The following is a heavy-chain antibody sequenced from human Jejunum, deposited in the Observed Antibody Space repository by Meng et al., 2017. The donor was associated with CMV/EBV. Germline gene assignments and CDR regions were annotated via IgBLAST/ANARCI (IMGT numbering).Heavy chain of an antibody. J-gene: IGHJ4*02. Sequence: TYWMSWVRQAPGKWLEWVANIKQDGTEKYYLDSVKGRFTISRDNAKNSLYLQMNSLRAEDTAVYYCARDWGHFSGSGSYYSRFDYWGQGTLVTVSS. V-gene: IGHV3-7*01. CDR1: TYW. CDR2: IKQDGTEK. CDR3: ARDWGHFSGSGSYYSRFDY. D-gene: IGHD3-10*01.